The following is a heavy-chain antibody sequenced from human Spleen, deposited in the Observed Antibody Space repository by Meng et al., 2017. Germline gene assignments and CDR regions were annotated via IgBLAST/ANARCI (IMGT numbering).Heavy chain of an antibody. Sequence: GGSLRLSCEASGFTFSSYAMSWVRQAPGKGLEWVSAISGSGDTPYYADSVKGRFTISRDNSKNTLHLQMNSLRAEDTAVYYCAKAIWGPLYYFDYWGQGTLVTVSS. CDR3: AKAIWGPLYYFDY. V-gene: IGHV3-23*01. CDR1: GFTFSSYA. CDR2: ISGSGDTP. D-gene: IGHD7-27*01. J-gene: IGHJ4*02.